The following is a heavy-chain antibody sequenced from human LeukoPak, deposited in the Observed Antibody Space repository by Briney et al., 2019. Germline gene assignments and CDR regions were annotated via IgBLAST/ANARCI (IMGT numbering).Heavy chain of an antibody. Sequence: PSETLSLTCAVYGGSFSGYYWSWIRQPPGKGLEWIGEINHSGSTNCNPSLKSRVTISVDTSKNQFSLKLSSVTAADTAVYYCASRYSGYDYTFDYWGQGTLVTVSS. V-gene: IGHV4-34*01. CDR2: INHSGST. J-gene: IGHJ4*02. D-gene: IGHD5-12*01. CDR1: GGSFSGYY. CDR3: ASRYSGYDYTFDY.